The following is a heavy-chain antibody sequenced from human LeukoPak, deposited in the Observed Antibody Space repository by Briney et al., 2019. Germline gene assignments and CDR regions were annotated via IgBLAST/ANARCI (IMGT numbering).Heavy chain of an antibody. CDR3: VRGKQNMDV. CDR2: IWSDGSKK. J-gene: IGHJ6*03. V-gene: IGHV3-30*02. D-gene: IGHD3-10*01. CDR1: GFTFSSYG. Sequence: SGGSLRLSCVASGFTFSSYGMHWVRQAPGKGLEWVAFIWSDGSKKYYADSVKGRFTISRDNSKNTLYLQMNSLRTEDTALYYCVRGKQNMDVWGKGTTVTISS.